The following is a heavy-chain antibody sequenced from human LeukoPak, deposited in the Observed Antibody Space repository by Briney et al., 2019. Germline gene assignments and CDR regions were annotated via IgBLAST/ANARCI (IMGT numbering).Heavy chain of an antibody. J-gene: IGHJ4*02. V-gene: IGHV6-1*01. CDR1: GDSVFSNSVT. CDR2: TYYRSKWYN. CDR3: ARGSYFDY. Sequence: SQTLSLTCAISGDSVFSNSVTWNWIRQSPSRGLEWLGRTYYRSKWYNDYAVSVKSRITINPDTSNNQFSLQLNSVTPEDTAVYYCARGSYFDYWGQGTLVTVSS.